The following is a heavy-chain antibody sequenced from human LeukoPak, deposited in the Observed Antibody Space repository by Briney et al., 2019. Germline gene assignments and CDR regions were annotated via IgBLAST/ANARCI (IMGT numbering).Heavy chain of an antibody. V-gene: IGHV3-23*01. CDR3: AKVPSYSYGYVPFDY. J-gene: IGHJ4*02. CDR1: GFTFSSYA. Sequence: GGSLRLSCAASGFTFSSYAMSWVRQAPGKGLEWVSAISGSGGSTYYADSVKGRFTISRDNSKNTLYPQMNSLRAEDTAVYYCAKVPSYSYGYVPFDYWGQGTLVTVSS. D-gene: IGHD5-18*01. CDR2: ISGSGGST.